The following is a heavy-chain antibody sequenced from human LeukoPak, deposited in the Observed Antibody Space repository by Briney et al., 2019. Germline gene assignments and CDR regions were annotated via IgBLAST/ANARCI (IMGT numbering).Heavy chain of an antibody. CDR1: GGSFSGYY. V-gene: IGHV4-34*01. J-gene: IGHJ6*03. CDR2: INHSGST. CDR3: ARTRLGVYYYYYYMDV. Sequence: SETLSLTCAVYGGSFSGYYWSWIRQPPGKGLEWIGEINHSGSTNSNPSLKSRVTISVDTSKNQFSLKLSSVTAADTAVYYCARTRLGVYYYYYYMDVWGKGTTVTVSS. D-gene: IGHD3-16*01.